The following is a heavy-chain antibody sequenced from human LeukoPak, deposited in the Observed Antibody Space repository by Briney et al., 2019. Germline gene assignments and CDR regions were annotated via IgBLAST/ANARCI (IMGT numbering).Heavy chain of an antibody. V-gene: IGHV3-21*01. CDR2: ISSSSSYI. CDR3: ARDNSITIFGVVILNWFDP. D-gene: IGHD3-3*01. CDR1: GFTFSSYS. J-gene: IGHJ5*02. Sequence: SGGSLRLSCAASGFTFSSYSMNWVRQAPGKGLEWVSSISSSSSYIYYADSVKGRFTISRDNAKNSLYLQMNSLRAEDTAVYYCARDNSITIFGVVILNWFDPWGQGTLVTVSS.